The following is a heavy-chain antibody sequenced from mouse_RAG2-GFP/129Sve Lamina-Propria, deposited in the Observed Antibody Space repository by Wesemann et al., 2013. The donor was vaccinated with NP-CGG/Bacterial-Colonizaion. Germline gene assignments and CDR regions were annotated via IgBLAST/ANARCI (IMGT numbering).Heavy chain of an antibody. J-gene: IGHJ1*03. CDR2: IHPNSGST. Sequence: QVQLQQPGAELVKPGASVKVSCKATGYTFTSYWMHWVKQRPGQGLEWIGMIHPNSGSTNYNEKFKSKATLTVDKSSSTAYMQLSSLTSEDSAVYYCARSYYDYDGYWYFDVWGTGTTVTVSS. D-gene: IGHD2-4*01. CDR3: ARSYYDYDGYWYFDV. CDR1: GYTFTSYW. V-gene: IGHV1-64*01.